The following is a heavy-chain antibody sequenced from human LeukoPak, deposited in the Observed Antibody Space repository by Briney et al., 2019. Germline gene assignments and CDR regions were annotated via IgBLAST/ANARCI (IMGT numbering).Heavy chain of an antibody. Sequence: GGSLRLSCAASRFTFSRSPMTWVRQAPGKGLEWVSDIGGSGNTYYVDSVKDRFTISRDESKNTLHLQMNSLRAEDTAVYYCARGIYDSSGYSYYFDYWGQGTLVTVSS. D-gene: IGHD3-22*01. CDR1: RFTFSRSP. CDR3: ARGIYDSSGYSYYFDY. CDR2: IGGSGNT. J-gene: IGHJ4*02. V-gene: IGHV3-23*01.